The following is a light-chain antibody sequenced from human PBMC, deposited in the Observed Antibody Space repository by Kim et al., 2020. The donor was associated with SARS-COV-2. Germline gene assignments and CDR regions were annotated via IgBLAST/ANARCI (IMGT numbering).Light chain of an antibody. J-gene: IGLJ3*02. CDR3: SSYAGSNNPV. V-gene: IGLV2-8*01. CDR1: SSDVGGYNY. CDR2: EVS. Sequence: GQSVPISCTGTSSDVGGYNYVSWYQQHPGKAPKLMIYEVSKRPSGVPDRFSGSKSGNTASLTVSGLQAEDEADYYCSSYAGSNNPVFGGGTQLTVL.